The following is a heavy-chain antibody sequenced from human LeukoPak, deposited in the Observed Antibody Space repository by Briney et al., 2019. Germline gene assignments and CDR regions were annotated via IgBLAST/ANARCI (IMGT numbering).Heavy chain of an antibody. J-gene: IGHJ5*02. CDR1: GYSISSGYY. V-gene: IGHV4-38-2*01. CDR3: ARSGDGSGYSYNWFDP. Sequence: SQTLSLTCAVPGYSISSGYYWGWIRQPPGKGLEWIGSIYHSGSTYYNPSLKSRVTISVDTSKNQFSLKLSSVTAADTAVYYCARSGDGSGYSYNWFDPWGQGTLVTVSS. CDR2: IYHSGST. D-gene: IGHD3-3*01.